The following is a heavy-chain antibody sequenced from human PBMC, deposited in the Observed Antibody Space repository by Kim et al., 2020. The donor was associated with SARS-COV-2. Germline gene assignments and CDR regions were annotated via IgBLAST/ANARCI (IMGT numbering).Heavy chain of an antibody. CDR3: AKDKAGYSSRSPPGAFDI. CDR2: ISWNSGSI. D-gene: IGHD6-13*01. V-gene: IGHV3-9*01. CDR1: GFTFDDYA. J-gene: IGHJ3*02. Sequence: GGSLRLFCAASGFTFDDYAMHWVRQAPGKGLEWVSGISWNSGSIGYADSVKGRFTISRDNAKNSLYLQMNSLRAEDTALYYCAKDKAGYSSRSPPGAFDIWGQGTMVTVSS.